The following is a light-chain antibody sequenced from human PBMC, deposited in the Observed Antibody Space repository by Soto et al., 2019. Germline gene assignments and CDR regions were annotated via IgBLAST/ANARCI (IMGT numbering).Light chain of an antibody. Sequence: QSALTQSASVSGPPGQSITISCTGTNSDVGHYDYVSWYQQHQGKAPKLMIYEVSNRPSGVSSRFSGSKSGNTASLTISELQAEDEADYFCSSDTTASTVVFGTGTKLTVL. CDR2: EVS. V-gene: IGLV2-14*01. CDR1: NSDVGHYDY. J-gene: IGLJ1*01. CDR3: SSDTTASTVV.